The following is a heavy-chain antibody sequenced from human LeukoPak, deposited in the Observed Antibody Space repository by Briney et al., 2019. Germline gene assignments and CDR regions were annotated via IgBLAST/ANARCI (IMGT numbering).Heavy chain of an antibody. V-gene: IGHV1-69*13. D-gene: IGHD3/OR15-3a*01. CDR3: AGMDWTPSWGGMDV. Sequence: SVKVSCKASGGTFSSYAISWVRQAPGQGLEWTGGIIPIFGTANYAQKFQGRVTITADESTTTAYMELSSLRSEDTAVYYCAGMDWTPSWGGMDVWGQGTTVTVSS. CDR2: IIPIFGTA. CDR1: GGTFSSYA. J-gene: IGHJ6*02.